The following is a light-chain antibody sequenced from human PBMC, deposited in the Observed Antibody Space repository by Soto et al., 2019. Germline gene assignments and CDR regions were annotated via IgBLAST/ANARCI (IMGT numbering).Light chain of an antibody. CDR1: QSVNNNY. CDR2: GAS. V-gene: IGKV3-20*01. CDR3: QQYGTSPPKT. Sequence: ETVLTQSPGTLSLSPGDRATLSCRASQSVNNNYLAWYQQKPGQAPRLLIYGASNRATGIPDRFSGSGSGTDFTLTISRLEPEDFAVYYCQQYGTSPPKTFGQGTKLEI. J-gene: IGKJ2*01.